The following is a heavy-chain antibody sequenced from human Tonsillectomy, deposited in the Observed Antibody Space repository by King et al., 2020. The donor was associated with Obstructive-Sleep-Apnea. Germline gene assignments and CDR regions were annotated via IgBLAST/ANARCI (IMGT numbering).Heavy chain of an antibody. D-gene: IGHD6-13*01. Sequence: QLQESGPGLVKPSETLSLTCTVSGGFISSYYWSWIRHPPGKGLEWIGHIYYSGNTNYNPSLKSRLTIAVDTSKNQFSLRLSSVTAADTAVYYCARVAIGDTSSWYGIWFDPWGQGTLVTVSS. CDR1: GGFISSYY. CDR2: IYYSGNT. CDR3: ARVAIGDTSSWYGIWFDP. J-gene: IGHJ5*02. V-gene: IGHV4-59*01.